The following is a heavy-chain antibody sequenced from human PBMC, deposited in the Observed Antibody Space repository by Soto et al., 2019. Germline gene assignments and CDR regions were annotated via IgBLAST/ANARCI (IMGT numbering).Heavy chain of an antibody. CDR2: ISGSGGST. D-gene: IGHD6-13*01. CDR3: AKDRGSWWVWYFDY. Sequence: GGSLRLSCAASGFTFSSYAMSWVRQAPGKGLEWVSAISGSGGSTYYTDSVKGRFTISRDNSKNTLCLQMNSLRAEDTAVYYCAKDRGSWWVWYFDYWGQGTLVTVSS. V-gene: IGHV3-23*01. CDR1: GFTFSSYA. J-gene: IGHJ4*02.